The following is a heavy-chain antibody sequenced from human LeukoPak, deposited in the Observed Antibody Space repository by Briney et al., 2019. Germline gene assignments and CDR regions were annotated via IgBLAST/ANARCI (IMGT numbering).Heavy chain of an antibody. CDR2: ISAYNGNT. J-gene: IGHJ3*02. Sequence: VASVKVSCTASGYTFTSYGISWVRQAPGQGLEWMGWISAYNGNTNYAQKLQGRVTMTTDTSTSTAYMELRSLRSDDTAVYYCARRALLHDAFDIWGQGTMVTVSS. V-gene: IGHV1-18*01. CDR1: GYTFTSYG. CDR3: ARRALLHDAFDI. D-gene: IGHD2-21*01.